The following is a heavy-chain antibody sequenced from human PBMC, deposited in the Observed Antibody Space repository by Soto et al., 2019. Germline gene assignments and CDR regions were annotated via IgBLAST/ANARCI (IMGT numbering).Heavy chain of an antibody. CDR2: IYYSGST. CDR3: ARAGRRCSGGSCYFYYYYYMDV. CDR1: GGSISSYY. Sequence: SETLSLTCTVSGGSISSYYWSWIRQPPGKGLEWIGYIYYSGSTNYNPSLKSRVTISVDTSKNQFSLNLSSVTAADTAVYYCARAGRRCSGGSCYFYYYYYMDVWGKGTTVTVSS. J-gene: IGHJ6*03. D-gene: IGHD2-15*01. V-gene: IGHV4-59*01.